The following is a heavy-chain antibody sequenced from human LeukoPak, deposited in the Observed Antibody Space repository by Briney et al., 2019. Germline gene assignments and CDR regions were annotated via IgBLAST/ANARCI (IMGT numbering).Heavy chain of an antibody. Sequence: SETLSLTCSVSGVSISNRNSYWGWIRQPPGKGLEWIGTISYSGTTLYNPSLTGRIAISMDTSKRQFSLKLSSVTAADTAVYFCARRFSYGSGRYGMDVWGQGTTVTVSS. V-gene: IGHV4-39*01. CDR2: ISYSGTT. D-gene: IGHD3-10*01. J-gene: IGHJ6*02. CDR3: ARRFSYGSGRYGMDV. CDR1: GVSISNRNSY.